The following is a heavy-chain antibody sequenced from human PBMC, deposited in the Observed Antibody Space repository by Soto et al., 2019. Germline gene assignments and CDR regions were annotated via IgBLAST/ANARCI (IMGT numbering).Heavy chain of an antibody. CDR2: TYYRSKWYN. J-gene: IGHJ4*02. CDR3: ARAPYDYVWGSYQPSYYFDY. Sequence: SQTLSLTCAISGDSVSSNSAAWKWIRQCPSRGLEWLGRTYYRSKWYNDYAVSVKSRITINPDTSKNQFSLQLNSVTPEDTAVYYCARAPYDYVWGSYQPSYYFDYWGQGTLVTVSS. V-gene: IGHV6-1*01. D-gene: IGHD3-16*02. CDR1: GDSVSSNSAA.